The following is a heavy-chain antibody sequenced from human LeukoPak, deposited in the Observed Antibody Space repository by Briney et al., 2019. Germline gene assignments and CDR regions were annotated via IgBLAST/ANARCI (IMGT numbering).Heavy chain of an antibody. Sequence: GGSLRLSCAVSGLTFNIYWMSWVRQAPGRGLEWVANINHDGSEKNYVDSVKRRFTISRDNAKNSLYLQMNSLRAEDTAVYYCASNRWLPNWGQGTLVTVSS. CDR1: GLTFNIYW. CDR3: ASNRWLPN. V-gene: IGHV3-7*01. J-gene: IGHJ4*02. D-gene: IGHD6-19*01. CDR2: INHDGSEK.